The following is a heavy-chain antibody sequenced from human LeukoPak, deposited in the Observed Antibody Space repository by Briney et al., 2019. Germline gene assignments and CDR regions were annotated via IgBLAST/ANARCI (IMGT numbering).Heavy chain of an antibody. CDR3: ASQMTNYDFWSGSEFFDY. V-gene: IGHV3-48*01. CDR2: ISSSSSTI. D-gene: IGHD3-3*01. J-gene: IGHJ4*02. CDR1: GFTVSSNY. Sequence: GGSLRLSCAASGFTVSSNYMSWVRQAPGKGLEWVSYISSSSSTIYYADSVKGRFTISRDNAKNSLYLQMNSLRAEDTAVYYCASQMTNYDFWSGSEFFDYWGQGTLVTVSS.